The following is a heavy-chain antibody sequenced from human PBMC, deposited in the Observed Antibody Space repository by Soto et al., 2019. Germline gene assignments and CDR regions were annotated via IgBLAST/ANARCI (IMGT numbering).Heavy chain of an antibody. D-gene: IGHD2-8*01. J-gene: IGHJ5*02. CDR2: IYPGDSDT. CDR3: ARGYCTTNICDPWFDP. Sequence: GESLKISCTGVGYSFTSYWIGWVRQMPGKGLEWMGIIYPGDSDTRYSPSFQGQVTISADKSISTVYLQWSSLKASDTAMYYCARGYCTTNICDPWFDPWGQGTLVTVST. V-gene: IGHV5-51*01. CDR1: GYSFTSYW.